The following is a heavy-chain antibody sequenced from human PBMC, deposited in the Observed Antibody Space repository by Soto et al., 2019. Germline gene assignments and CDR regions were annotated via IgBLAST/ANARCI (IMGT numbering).Heavy chain of an antibody. CDR3: ARELGYCSSTSCYPFDY. Sequence: ASGKVSCKASGYTFTSYGISWVRQAPGQGLEWMGWISAYNGNTNYAQRLQGRVTMTTDTSTSTAYMELRSLRSDDTAVYYCARELGYCSSTSCYPFDYWGQGALVTVSS. D-gene: IGHD2-2*01. V-gene: IGHV1-18*04. CDR1: GYTFTSYG. CDR2: ISAYNGNT. J-gene: IGHJ4*02.